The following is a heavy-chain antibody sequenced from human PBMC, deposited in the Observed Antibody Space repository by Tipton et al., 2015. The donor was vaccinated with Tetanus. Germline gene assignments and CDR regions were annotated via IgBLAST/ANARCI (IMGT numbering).Heavy chain of an antibody. J-gene: IGHJ5*02. CDR1: GASISSIYS. CDR2: VFRSGSA. D-gene: IGHD2-2*01. V-gene: IGHV4-30-2*01. Sequence: TLSLTCAVSGASISSIYSWSWIRQPPGKGLEWIGYVFRSGSADYNPSLKSRVNISLDRSENQISLKLTSVTAADTAMYYCARGSDIVVVPGVTRADWFDPWGQGTLVTVSS. CDR3: ARGSDIVVVPGVTRADWFDP.